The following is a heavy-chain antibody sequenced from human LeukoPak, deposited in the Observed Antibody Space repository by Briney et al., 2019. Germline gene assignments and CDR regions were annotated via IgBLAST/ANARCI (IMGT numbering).Heavy chain of an antibody. J-gene: IGHJ4*02. CDR2: ISYDGSNK. Sequence: PGGSLRLSCAASGFTFSNYWMSWVRQAPGKGLEWVAVISYDGSNKYYADSVKGRFTISRDNSKNTLYLQMNSLRAEDTAVYYCARAEEGWAAAGKDYWGQGTLVTVSS. CDR3: ARAEEGWAAAGKDY. CDR1: GFTFSNYW. V-gene: IGHV3-30-3*01. D-gene: IGHD6-13*01.